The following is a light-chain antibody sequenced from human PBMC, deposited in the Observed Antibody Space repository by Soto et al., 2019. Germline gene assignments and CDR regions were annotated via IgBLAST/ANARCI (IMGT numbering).Light chain of an antibody. V-gene: IGKV4-1*01. CDR1: QSVLYSSNNKNY. CDR2: WAS. J-gene: IGKJ5*01. Sequence: DIVMTQSPDSLAVSLGERATINCKSSQSVLYSSNNKNYLAWYQQKPGQPPKLLIYWASTRESGVPDRFSGSGSGTDFTLTISSLQAEDVAVYYCQQYYSTITVGQGTRMESK. CDR3: QQYYSTIT.